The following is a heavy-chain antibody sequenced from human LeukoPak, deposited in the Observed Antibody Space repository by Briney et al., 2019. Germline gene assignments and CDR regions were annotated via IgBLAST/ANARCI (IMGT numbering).Heavy chain of an antibody. Sequence: SGGSLRLSCAASGFNFINFDMTWVRQAAGKGLEWVAYISSSGSTIYYADSVKGRFTISRDNAKNSLFLQMSSLRAEDTAVYYCARTPFPVVIVPPAQRGAFASWGQGTLVTVSS. CDR1: GFNFINFD. D-gene: IGHD2/OR15-2a*01. CDR3: ARTPFPVVIVPPAQRGAFAS. CDR2: ISSSGSTI. J-gene: IGHJ5*01. V-gene: IGHV3-48*04.